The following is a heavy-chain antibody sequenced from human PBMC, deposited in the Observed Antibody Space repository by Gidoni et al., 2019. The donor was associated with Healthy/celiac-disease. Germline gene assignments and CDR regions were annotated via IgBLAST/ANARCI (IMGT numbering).Heavy chain of an antibody. CDR1: VGSFSGYY. V-gene: IGHV4-34*01. J-gene: IGHJ4*02. CDR2: INHSGST. CDR3: ARGDFTMVRGVTSY. D-gene: IGHD3-10*01. Sequence: QVQLQHWGAGLLKLSDTLSLTCAVYVGSFSGYYWSWIRQPPGKGLECIGEINHSGSTNYNPSLKSRVTISVDTSKNQFSLKLSSVTAADTAVYYCARGDFTMVRGVTSYWGQGTLVTVSS.